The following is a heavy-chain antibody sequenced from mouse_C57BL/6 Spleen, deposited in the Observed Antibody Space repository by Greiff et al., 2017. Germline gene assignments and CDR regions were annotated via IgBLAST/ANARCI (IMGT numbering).Heavy chain of an antibody. D-gene: IGHD1-1*01. J-gene: IGHJ2*01. CDR3: EREYYGSRPDY. V-gene: IGHV1-50*01. CDR1: GYTFPSYW. CDR2: IDPSDSYT. Sequence: QVQLQQPGAELVKPGASVTLSCKASGYTFPSYWMQWVNQRPGQGLEWIGEIDPSDSYTNYNQKFKGKATLTVDTSSSTAYMQLSSLTSEDSAVYYCEREYYGSRPDYWGQGTPLSVSS.